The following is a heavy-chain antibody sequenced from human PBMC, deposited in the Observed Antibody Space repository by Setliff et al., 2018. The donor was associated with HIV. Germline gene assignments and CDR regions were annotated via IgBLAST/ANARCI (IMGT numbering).Heavy chain of an antibody. J-gene: IGHJ4*02. CDR3: AGGARGYSYG. Sequence: PGGSLRLSCAGSGFTFSSYWMSWVRQAPGKGLEWVANIKQDGSEKYYVESVKGRFTISRDNANNSLYLQMNSLRAEDTAVYYCAGGARGYSYGWGQGTLVTVSS. V-gene: IGHV3-7*01. CDR1: GFTFSSYW. CDR2: IKQDGSEK. D-gene: IGHD5-18*01.